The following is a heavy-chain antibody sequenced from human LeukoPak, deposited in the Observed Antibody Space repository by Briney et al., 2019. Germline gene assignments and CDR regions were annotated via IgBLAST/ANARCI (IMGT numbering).Heavy chain of an antibody. CDR2: IYPGDSDT. CDR1: GCSFTSYW. V-gene: IGHV5-51*01. D-gene: IGHD3-22*01. J-gene: IGHJ2*01. Sequence: GASLQISCQGSGCSFTSYWIGWVRPVPGKGLEWMGIIYPGDSDTRYSPSFQGQVTISADKSISTAYLQWSSLKASDTAMYYCARRSEYYERWYFDLWGRGTLVTVSS. CDR3: ARRSEYYERWYFDL.